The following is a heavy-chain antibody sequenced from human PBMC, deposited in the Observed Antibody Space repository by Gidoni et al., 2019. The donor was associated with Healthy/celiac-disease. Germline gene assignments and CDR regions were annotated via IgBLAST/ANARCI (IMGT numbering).Heavy chain of an antibody. Sequence: EVQLVESGGGLVQPGGSLRLPCAASAFTFSSYSMNWVRQAPGKGLEWVSYITSSSSTIYYADSVKGRVTISRDNAKNSLYLQMNSLRAEDTAVYYCARSYTAMAYFDYWGQGTLVTVSS. CDR3: ARSYTAMAYFDY. CDR2: ITSSSSTI. D-gene: IGHD5-18*01. J-gene: IGHJ4*02. V-gene: IGHV3-48*01. CDR1: AFTFSSYS.